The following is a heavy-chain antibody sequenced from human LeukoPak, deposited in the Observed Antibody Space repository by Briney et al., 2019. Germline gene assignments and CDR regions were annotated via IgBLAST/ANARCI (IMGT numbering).Heavy chain of an antibody. Sequence: GRSLRLSCAASGFTFSSYAMHWVRQAPGKGLEWVAVISYDGSNKYYADSVKGRFTISRDNSKNTLYPQMNSLRAEDTAVYYCAKGLSPRYCSSTSCYSDYYYGMDVWGKGTTVTVSS. J-gene: IGHJ6*04. D-gene: IGHD2-2*01. V-gene: IGHV3-30*04. CDR1: GFTFSSYA. CDR3: AKGLSPRYCSSTSCYSDYYYGMDV. CDR2: ISYDGSNK.